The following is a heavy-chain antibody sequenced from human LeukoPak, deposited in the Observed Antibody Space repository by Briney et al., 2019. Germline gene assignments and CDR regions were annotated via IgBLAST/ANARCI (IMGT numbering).Heavy chain of an antibody. J-gene: IGHJ4*02. D-gene: IGHD4-17*01. CDR3: AKDLSHYGDNYLDY. Sequence: GGSLRLSCAASGFTFSSYAMSWVRQAPGKGLEWVSAISGSGGSTYYADSVKGRFTISRDNSKNTLYLQMNSLRAEDTAVYYCAKDLSHYGDNYLDYWGQGTLVTVSS. CDR1: GFTFSSYA. V-gene: IGHV3-23*01. CDR2: ISGSGGST.